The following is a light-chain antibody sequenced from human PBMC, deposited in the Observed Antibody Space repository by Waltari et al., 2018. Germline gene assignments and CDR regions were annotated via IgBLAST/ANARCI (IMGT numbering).Light chain of an antibody. CDR3: QSYDSSLSGYI. Sequence: QSVLTQPPSVSGAPGQTVTISCTGSSPNIGEGYDVHWYQQFPGTAPKLLIYGNINRPSGVPDRFSGSKSGTSASLAITGLQAEDEADYYCQSYDSSLSGYIFGPVTTVTVL. CDR2: GNI. V-gene: IGLV1-40*01. CDR1: SPNIGEGYD. J-gene: IGLJ1*01.